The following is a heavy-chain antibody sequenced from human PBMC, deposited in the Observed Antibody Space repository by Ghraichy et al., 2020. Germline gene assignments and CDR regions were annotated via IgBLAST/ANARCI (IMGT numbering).Heavy chain of an antibody. Sequence: GGSRRLSCAASGFTVSSNYMSWVRQAPGKGLEWVSVIYSGGSTYYADSVKGRFTISRDNSKNTLYLQMNSLRAEDTAVYYCASSRSGGEIYYYYGMDVWGQGTTVTVSS. J-gene: IGHJ6*02. CDR3: ASSRSGGEIYYYYGMDV. V-gene: IGHV3-53*01. CDR1: GFTVSSNY. CDR2: IYSGGST. D-gene: IGHD3-10*02.